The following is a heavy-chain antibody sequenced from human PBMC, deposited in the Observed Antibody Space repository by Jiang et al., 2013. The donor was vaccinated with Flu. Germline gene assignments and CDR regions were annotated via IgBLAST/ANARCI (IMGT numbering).Heavy chain of an antibody. CDR3: ARQVDGFDY. CDR1: GYTFTRYD. D-gene: IGHD2-15*01. Sequence: SGAEVKKPGASVKVSCKASGYTFTRYDINWVRQATEQGLEWVGWMNPDSGTTGYEPKFQGRVTMTRNKSKGTAYMELTSLRSDDTATYYCARQVDGFDYWGQGTRVTVSS. J-gene: IGHJ4*02. V-gene: IGHV1-8*01. CDR2: MNPDSGTT.